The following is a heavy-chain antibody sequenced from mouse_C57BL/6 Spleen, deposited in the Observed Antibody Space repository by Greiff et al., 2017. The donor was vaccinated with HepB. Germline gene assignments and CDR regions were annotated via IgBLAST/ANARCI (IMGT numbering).Heavy chain of an antibody. V-gene: IGHV1-82*01. J-gene: IGHJ4*01. CDR2: IYPGDGDT. Sequence: VHLVESGPELVKPGASVKISCKASGYAFSSSWMNWVKQRPGKGLEWIGRIYPGDGDTNYNGKFKGKATLTADKSSSTAYMQLSSLTSEDSAVYFCARSDGYERDYYAMDYWGQGTSVTVSS. D-gene: IGHD2-2*01. CDR3: ARSDGYERDYYAMDY. CDR1: GYAFSSSW.